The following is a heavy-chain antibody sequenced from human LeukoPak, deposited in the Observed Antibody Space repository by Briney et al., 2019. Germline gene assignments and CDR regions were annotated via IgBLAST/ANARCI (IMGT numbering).Heavy chain of an antibody. Sequence: SVKVSCKASGGTFSSYAISWVRQAPGQGLEWMGRIIPIFGTANYAQTFQGRVTITTDESTSTAYMELSSLRSEDTAVYYCARDSDYYDSSGYSWGYFDYWGQGTLVTVSS. CDR1: GGTFSSYA. CDR2: IIPIFGTA. D-gene: IGHD3-22*01. CDR3: ARDSDYYDSSGYSWGYFDY. V-gene: IGHV1-69*05. J-gene: IGHJ4*02.